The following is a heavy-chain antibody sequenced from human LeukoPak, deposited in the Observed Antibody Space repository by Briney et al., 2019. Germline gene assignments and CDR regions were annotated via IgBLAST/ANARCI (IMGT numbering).Heavy chain of an antibody. CDR1: GFTFSSYA. CDR2: ISGSGGST. J-gene: IGHJ3*02. Sequence: GGSLRLSRAASGFTFSSYAMSWVRQAPGKGPEWVSAISGSGGSTYYADSVKGRFTISRDNSKNTLYLQMNSLRAEDTAVYYCAKRAGAVAGSPDAFDIWGQGTMVTVSS. D-gene: IGHD6-19*01. V-gene: IGHV3-23*01. CDR3: AKRAGAVAGSPDAFDI.